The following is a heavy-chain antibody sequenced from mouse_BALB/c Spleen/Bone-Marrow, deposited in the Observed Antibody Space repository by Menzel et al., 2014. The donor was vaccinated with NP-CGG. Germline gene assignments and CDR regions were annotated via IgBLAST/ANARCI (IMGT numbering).Heavy chain of an antibody. CDR1: GYTFTNYW. J-gene: IGHJ1*01. D-gene: IGHD1-1*01. CDR3: ARGYYGRSYGWYFDV. Sequence: VQLQESGAEFVKPGAPVKLSCKASGYTFTNYWMNWVKQRPGRGLEWIGRIDPSDSETHYNQKFKDKATLTVDKSSSTAYIQLSSLTSEDSAVYYCARGYYGRSYGWYFDVWGAGTTVTVYS. CDR2: IDPSDSET. V-gene: IGHV1-69*02.